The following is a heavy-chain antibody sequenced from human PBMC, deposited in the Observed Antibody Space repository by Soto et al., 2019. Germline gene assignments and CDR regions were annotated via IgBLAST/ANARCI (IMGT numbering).Heavy chain of an antibody. CDR2: IIPIFGTA. V-gene: IGHV1-69*01. D-gene: IGHD3-22*01. J-gene: IGHJ4*02. CDR1: GGTFSSYA. CDR3: ARLYYYDSSGYYPSRYFDY. Sequence: QVQLVQSGAEVKKPGSSVKVSCKASGGTFSSYAISWVRQAPGQGLEWMGVIIPIFGTANYAQKFQGRVTITADESTSTAYMELSSLRSEDTAVYYCARLYYYDSSGYYPSRYFDYWGQGTLVTVSS.